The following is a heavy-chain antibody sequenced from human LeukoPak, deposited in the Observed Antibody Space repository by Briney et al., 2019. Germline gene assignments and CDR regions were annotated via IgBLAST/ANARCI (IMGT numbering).Heavy chain of an antibody. CDR2: IDPSGGST. Sequence: RASVKVSCKASGYTFTRYYMHWVRRAPGQGLEWMGIIDPSGGSTSYAQNFQGGVTMTRDATTSTVYLELSSLRSEDTAVYYCARDFGEMPNYWGQGTLVTVSS. D-gene: IGHD5-24*01. CDR1: GYTFTRYY. J-gene: IGHJ4*02. V-gene: IGHV1-46*01. CDR3: ARDFGEMPNY.